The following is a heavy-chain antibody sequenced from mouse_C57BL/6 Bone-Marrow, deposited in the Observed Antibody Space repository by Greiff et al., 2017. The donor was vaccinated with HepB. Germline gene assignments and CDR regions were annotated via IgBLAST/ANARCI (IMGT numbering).Heavy chain of an antibody. CDR2: ISYDGSN. J-gene: IGHJ3*01. V-gene: IGHV3-6*01. Sequence: VQLKESGPGLVKPSQSLSLTCSVTGYSITSGYYWNWIRQFPGNKLEWMGYISYDGSNNYNPSLKNRISITRDTSKNQLFLKLNSVTTEDTATYYCAREAWFAYWGQGTLVTVSA. CDR1: GYSITSGYY. CDR3: AREAWFAY.